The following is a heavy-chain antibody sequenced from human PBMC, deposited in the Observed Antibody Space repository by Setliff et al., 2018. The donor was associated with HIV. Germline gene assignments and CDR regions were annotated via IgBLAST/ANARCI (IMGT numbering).Heavy chain of an antibody. V-gene: IGHV4-34*01. D-gene: IGHD5-12*01. J-gene: IGHJ4*02. CDR3: ARLGAEKFGDYDWVDY. Sequence: TCAVYGVSFSGYYWSWIRQPPGKGLEWIGEINHSGNTNYNPSPKSRVTISVDTSKNQFSLKLNSVTAADTAVYYCARLGAEKFGDYDWVDYWGQGTLVTVSS. CDR1: GVSFSGYY. CDR2: INHSGNT.